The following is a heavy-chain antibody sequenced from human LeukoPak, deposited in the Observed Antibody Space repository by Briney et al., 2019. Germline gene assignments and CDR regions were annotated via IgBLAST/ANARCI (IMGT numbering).Heavy chain of an antibody. J-gene: IGHJ6*02. CDR2: IYYSGST. V-gene: IGHV4-30-4*01. Sequence: SETLSLTCTVSGGSISSGDYYWSWIRQPPGKGLEWIGYIYYSGSTYYNPSLRSRVTISVDTSKNQFSLKLSSVTAADTAVYFCARHAGGCNSASCYNYYYYGMDVWGQGTTVTVSS. CDR3: ARHAGGCNSASCYNYYYYGMDV. CDR1: GGSISSGDYY. D-gene: IGHD2-2*02.